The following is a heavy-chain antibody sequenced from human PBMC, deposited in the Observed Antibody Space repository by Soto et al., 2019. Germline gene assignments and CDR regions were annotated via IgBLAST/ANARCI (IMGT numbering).Heavy chain of an antibody. D-gene: IGHD6-19*01. CDR1: GGSINSYY. CDR3: ARGRAGPDY. J-gene: IGHJ4*02. CDR2: IYYSGST. V-gene: IGHV4-59*01. Sequence: PSETLSLTCTVSGGSINSYYWSWIRQPPGKGLEWIGYIYYSGSTNYNPSLKSRVTISVDTSKNQFSLKLSSVTAADTAVYYCARGRAGPDYWGQGTLVTVSS.